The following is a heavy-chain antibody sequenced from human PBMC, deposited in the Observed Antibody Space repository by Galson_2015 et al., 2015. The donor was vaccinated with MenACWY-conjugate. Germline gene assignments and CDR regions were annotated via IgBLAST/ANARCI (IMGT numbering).Heavy chain of an antibody. CDR2: VFHTGST. V-gene: IGHV4-4*02. J-gene: IGHJ4*02. Sequence: ETLSLTCAVSGASISSGYWWTWVRQPPGKGLEWIGEVFHTGSTNYHPSLKSRVTISVDKSRNHFSLKLSSVTAADSAIYYCGKSADWSFEYWGQGILVTVSS. CDR1: GASISSGYW. D-gene: IGHD3/OR15-3a*01. CDR3: GKSADWSFEY.